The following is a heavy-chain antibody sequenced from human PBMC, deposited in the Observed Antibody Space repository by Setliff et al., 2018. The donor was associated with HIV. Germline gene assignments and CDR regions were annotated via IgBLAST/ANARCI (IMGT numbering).Heavy chain of an antibody. CDR3: ARGSWKDGAQGYFFDH. J-gene: IGHJ4*02. CDR2: IYNSVTT. Sequence: SETLSLTCSVSGASVNYNTWSWIRQAPGKGLQWIGFIYNSVTTNYNPSLKSRATISLDTSKNQFSLSLRSVTAADTAVYYCARGSWKDGAQGYFFDHWGQGTLVTVSS. V-gene: IGHV4-59*02. CDR1: GASVNYNT. D-gene: IGHD1-1*01.